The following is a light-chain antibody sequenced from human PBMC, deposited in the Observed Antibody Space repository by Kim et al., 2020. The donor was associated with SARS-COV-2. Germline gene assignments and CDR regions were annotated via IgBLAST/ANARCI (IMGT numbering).Light chain of an antibody. CDR1: SSDVGSYNL. V-gene: IGLV2-23*02. J-gene: IGLJ2*01. CDR2: EVS. Sequence: GQSLTISCTGTSSDVGSYNLVSWYQQHPGKAPKLMIYEVSKRPSGVSNRFSGSKSGNTASLTISGLQAEDEADYYCCSYAGSSTFVFGGGTQLTVL. CDR3: CSYAGSSTFV.